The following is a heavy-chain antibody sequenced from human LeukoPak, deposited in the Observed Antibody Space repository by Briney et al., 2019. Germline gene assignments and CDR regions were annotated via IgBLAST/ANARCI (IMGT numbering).Heavy chain of an antibody. J-gene: IGHJ5*02. Sequence: SETLSLTCTVSGYSISSGYYWGWIRQPPGKGLEWIGSIYHSGSTYYNPSLKSRVTISVDTSKNQFSLKLSSVTAADTAVYYCARHREFGIWRLGYCSSTSCYPFDPWGQGTLVTVSS. V-gene: IGHV4-38-2*02. CDR2: IYHSGST. CDR1: GYSISSGYY. CDR3: ARHREFGIWRLGYCSSTSCYPFDP. D-gene: IGHD2-2*03.